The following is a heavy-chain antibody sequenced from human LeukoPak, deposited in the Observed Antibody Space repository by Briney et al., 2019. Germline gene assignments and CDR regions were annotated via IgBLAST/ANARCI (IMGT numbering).Heavy chain of an antibody. Sequence: ASVKVCWKASGYTFTSYYMHWVRQAPGQGLEWMGIINPSGGSTSYAQKFQGRVTMTRDTSTSTVYMELSSLRSEDTAVYYCASGTQRGYSPFDYWGQGTLVTVSS. CDR1: GYTFTSYY. CDR3: ASGTQRGYSPFDY. CDR2: INPSGGST. V-gene: IGHV1-46*01. D-gene: IGHD2-2*03. J-gene: IGHJ4*02.